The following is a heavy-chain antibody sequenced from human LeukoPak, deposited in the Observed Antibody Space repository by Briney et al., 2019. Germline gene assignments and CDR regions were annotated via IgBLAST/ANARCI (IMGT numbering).Heavy chain of an antibody. D-gene: IGHD3-22*01. CDR1: GFTFSSYC. CDR3: ARDETDYYDSSGYKGY. CDR2: INQDGSEK. Sequence: GGTLTLSCAASGFTFSSYCRSWVRQAPGKGLEWVGNINQDGSEKYYVDSVKGRFTISRDNAKNSLYLQMNSLRAEDTAVYYCARDETDYYDSSGYKGYWGQGTLVTVSS. V-gene: IGHV3-7*01. J-gene: IGHJ4*02.